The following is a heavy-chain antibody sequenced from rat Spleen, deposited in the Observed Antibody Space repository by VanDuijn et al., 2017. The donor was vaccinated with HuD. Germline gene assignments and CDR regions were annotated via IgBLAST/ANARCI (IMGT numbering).Heavy chain of an antibody. CDR2: IWGNGNA. CDR3: TIHPRY. J-gene: IGHJ2*01. Sequence: QVLLRESGPGLVQPSQTLSLTCTVSGFSLSNYGVFWVRQPPGKGLEWMGVIWGNGNANYNSVPKSRLSISRDTSKSQVFLKMNSLQTDDTGTYYCTIHPRYWGQGVMVTVSS. D-gene: IGHD3-1*01. V-gene: IGHV2-13*01. CDR1: GFSLSNYG.